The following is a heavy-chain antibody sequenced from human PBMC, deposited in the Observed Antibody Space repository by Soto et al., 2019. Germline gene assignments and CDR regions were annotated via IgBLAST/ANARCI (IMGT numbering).Heavy chain of an antibody. D-gene: IGHD6-6*01. Sequence: QVQLVQSGAEVKKPGSSVKVSCKASGGTFSSYAISWVRQAPGQGLEWMGGIIPIFGTANYEQKFQGRVTITADESTSTAYMELSSLRSEDTAVYYCARDSQVAARPVYYYGMDVWGQGTTVTVSS. V-gene: IGHV1-69*01. CDR2: IIPIFGTA. CDR1: GGTFSSYA. CDR3: ARDSQVAARPVYYYGMDV. J-gene: IGHJ6*02.